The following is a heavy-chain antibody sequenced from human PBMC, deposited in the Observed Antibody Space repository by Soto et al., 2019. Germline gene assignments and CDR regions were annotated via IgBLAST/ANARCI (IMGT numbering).Heavy chain of an antibody. CDR3: ARDGYCSGGSWYGVVNEWFDP. J-gene: IGHJ5*02. V-gene: IGHV1-18*01. CDR2: ISAYNGNT. D-gene: IGHD2-15*01. Sequence: GASVQVSCKPSGYTFTSYVISWVRQAPGQELEWMEWISAYNGNTNYTQKLQGRVTMTTDTSTSTAYMELRSLRSDDTAVYYCARDGYCSGGSWYGVVNEWFDPWGQGTLVTVSS. CDR1: GYTFTSYV.